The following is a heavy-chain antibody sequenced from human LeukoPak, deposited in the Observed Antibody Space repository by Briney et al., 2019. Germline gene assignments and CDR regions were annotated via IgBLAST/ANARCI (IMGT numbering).Heavy chain of an antibody. D-gene: IGHD3-22*01. CDR1: GGSITSDGYS. CDR2: IYHSRST. V-gene: IGHV4-30-2*01. J-gene: IGHJ3*02. CDR3: ARSSVVALDAFDI. Sequence: SQTLSLTCAVSGGSITSDGYSWGWIRHPPGNGLEWIRYIYHSRSTYYNPSLKSRVTISVDRSKTQFSLKLSSVTAGDKAVYYCARSSVVALDAFDIWGQGTMVTVSS.